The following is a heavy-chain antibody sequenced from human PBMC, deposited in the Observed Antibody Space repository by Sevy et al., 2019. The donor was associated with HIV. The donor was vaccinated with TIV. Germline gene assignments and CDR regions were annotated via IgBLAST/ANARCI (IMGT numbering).Heavy chain of an antibody. Sequence: ASVKVSCKVSGYTFDTFGINWVRQAPGQGLEWMGWISPYNGDTTYAQNFQGRLTLTTDKSTNTAYMELKSLRSDDTAVYYCSRLGYCTPTICFPVYYFDSWGQGTLVTVSS. D-gene: IGHD2-8*01. CDR1: GYTFDTFG. CDR2: ISPYNGDT. V-gene: IGHV1-18*01. CDR3: SRLGYCTPTICFPVYYFDS. J-gene: IGHJ4*02.